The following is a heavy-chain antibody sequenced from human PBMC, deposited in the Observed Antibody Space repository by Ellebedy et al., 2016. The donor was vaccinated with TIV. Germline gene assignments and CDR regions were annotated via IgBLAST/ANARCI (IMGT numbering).Heavy chain of an antibody. CDR2: INGYGRAI. D-gene: IGHD2-8*01. J-gene: IGHJ4*02. Sequence: GESLKISCAASGLTFSGDWMNWMRQAPGKGLEGVANINGYGRAIQYADSVEGRFTISRDNAKKSLFLQMNSLRVEDTAMYYCSRNLGHYMLSDWGQGSLVTVSS. CDR3: SRNLGHYMLSD. V-gene: IGHV3-7*01. CDR1: GLTFSGDW.